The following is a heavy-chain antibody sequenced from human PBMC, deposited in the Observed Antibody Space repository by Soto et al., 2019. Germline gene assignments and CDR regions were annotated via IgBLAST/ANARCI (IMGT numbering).Heavy chain of an antibody. CDR1: GGTFDNFI. CDR3: ARNGTYSSSLSQYSGMDV. D-gene: IGHD1-26*01. Sequence: QVQLVQSGAGVKEPGSSVRVSCKASGGTFDNFIMNWVRQTPGRGLEWMGGIVPMLGTPTYAEKFKGRVTISATGSTSTMYMEVTSLRSEDTAIYYCARNGTYSSSLSQYSGMDVWGQGTTVTVSS. CDR2: IVPMLGTP. V-gene: IGHV1-69*01. J-gene: IGHJ6*02.